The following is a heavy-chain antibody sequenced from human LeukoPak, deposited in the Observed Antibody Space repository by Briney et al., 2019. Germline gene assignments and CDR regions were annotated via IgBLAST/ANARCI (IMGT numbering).Heavy chain of an antibody. D-gene: IGHD1-26*01. CDR1: GVSVSTSH. V-gene: IGHV4-59*02. J-gene: IGHJ4*02. CDR2: LSYTGKT. CDR3: SVGYLQPFDH. Sequence: PSETLSLTCNVSGVSVSTSHSNCVRQRPGKGLEWIGCLSYTGKTDYNPSLKSRVIISLGSSNNHFSLKLTSVTAADTAVYYCSVGYLQPFDHWRRGSLATVCS.